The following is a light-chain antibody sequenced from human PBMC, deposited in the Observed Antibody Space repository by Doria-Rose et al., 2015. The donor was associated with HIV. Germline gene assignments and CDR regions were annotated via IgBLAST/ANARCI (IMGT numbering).Light chain of an antibody. CDR2: WAS. CDR3: QQYYDSPS. CDR1: QSLLYTFNNY. Sequence: IQMTQTPESLGMSLGERATLNRKSKQSLLYTFNNYLAWYQQKSGPPPKMLIYWASTRQSGVTARFSGSGSGTDFTLSISSLEAEDVAAYYCQQYYDSPSFGPGTTVDIK. V-gene: IGKV4-1*01. J-gene: IGKJ3*01.